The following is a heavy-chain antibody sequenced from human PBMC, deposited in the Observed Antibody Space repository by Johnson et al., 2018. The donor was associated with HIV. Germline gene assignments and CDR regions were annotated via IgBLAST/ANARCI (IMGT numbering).Heavy chain of an antibody. J-gene: IGHJ3*02. Sequence: VQLVESGGGVVQPGRSLRLSCAASGFTFSSYAMHWVRQAPGKGLEWVAVLSYDGSDKYYADSVKGRFTISRDNSKSTLYLQMNSLRAEDTAVYYCAKSDVVVIPEGAFDIWGQGTMVTVSS. D-gene: IGHD2-21*01. CDR3: AKSDVVVIPEGAFDI. V-gene: IGHV3-30*04. CDR2: LSYDGSDK. CDR1: GFTFSSYA.